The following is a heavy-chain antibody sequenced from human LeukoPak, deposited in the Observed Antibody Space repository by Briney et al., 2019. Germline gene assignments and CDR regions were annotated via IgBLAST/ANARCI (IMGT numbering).Heavy chain of an antibody. D-gene: IGHD4-17*01. CDR3: AKTLDYGDYYFDY. V-gene: IGHV3-23*01. J-gene: IGHJ4*02. Sequence: GGSLRLSCAASGFTFSSYGMHGVRQAPGKGLEWVSAISGSGGSTYYADSVKGRFTISRDNSKNTLYLQMNSLRAEDTAVYYCAKTLDYGDYYFDYWGQGTLVTVSS. CDR2: ISGSGGST. CDR1: GFTFSSYG.